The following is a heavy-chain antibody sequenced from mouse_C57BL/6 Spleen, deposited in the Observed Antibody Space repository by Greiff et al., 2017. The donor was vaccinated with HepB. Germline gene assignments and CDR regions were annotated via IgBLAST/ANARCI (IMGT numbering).Heavy chain of an antibody. CDR2: IYWDDDK. V-gene: IGHV8-12*01. CDR3: ARNWAPYYGSSYGYFDY. J-gene: IGHJ2*01. Sequence: QVQLKQSGPGILQSSQTLSLTCSFSGFSLSTSGMGVSWIRQPSGKGLEWLAHIYWDDDKRYNPSLKSRLTISKDTSRNQVFLKITSVDTADTATYYCARNWAPYYGSSYGYFDYWGQGTTLTVSS. CDR1: GFSLSTSGMG. D-gene: IGHD1-1*01.